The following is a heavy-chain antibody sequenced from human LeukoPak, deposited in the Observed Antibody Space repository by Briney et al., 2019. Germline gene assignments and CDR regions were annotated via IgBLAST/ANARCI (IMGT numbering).Heavy chain of an antibody. V-gene: IGHV1-18*01. CDR3: ARSEDSRGYDFLDY. J-gene: IGHJ4*02. CDR1: DYSFRSFG. Sequence: ASVKVSCKAIDYSFRSFGISWVRQAPGQGLEWMGWIKNSNGHTQYAQKFQGRITMTTDTSTTTAYMEMRRLRSDDTAVYYCARSEDSRGYDFLDYWGQGTLVTVSS. CDR2: IKNSNGHT. D-gene: IGHD3-22*01.